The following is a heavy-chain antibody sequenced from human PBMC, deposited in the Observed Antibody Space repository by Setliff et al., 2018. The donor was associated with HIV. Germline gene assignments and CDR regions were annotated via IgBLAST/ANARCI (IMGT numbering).Heavy chain of an antibody. CDR2: IYTSGST. V-gene: IGHV4-4*07. J-gene: IGHJ1*01. D-gene: IGHD6-13*01. Sequence: SETLSLTCTVSGGSISGHYWDWIRQPAGGGLEWIGRIYTSGSTNCNPSLKSRVTMSVDTSKNQFSLKLNSVTAADTAMYYCARGRWDMAAAGTTEYFQYWGQGTLVTVSS. CDR1: GGSISGHY. CDR3: ARGRWDMAAAGTTEYFQY.